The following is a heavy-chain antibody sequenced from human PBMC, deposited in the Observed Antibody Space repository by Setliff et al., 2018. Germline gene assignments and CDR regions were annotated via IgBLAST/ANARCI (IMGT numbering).Heavy chain of an antibody. V-gene: IGHV1-46*01. CDR2: INPGGGSA. J-gene: IGHJ4*01. D-gene: IGHD3-10*01. Sequence: ASVKVSCKATGYTLSRHYMHWARQAPGQGLEWMGIINPGGGSASIVQKFQGRVTMTSDTSTSTVYMDLTGLTSEDTAVYYCARAGKAADGRKGVFEFWGQGTLVTVSS. CDR1: GYTLSRHY. CDR3: ARAGKAADGRKGVFEF.